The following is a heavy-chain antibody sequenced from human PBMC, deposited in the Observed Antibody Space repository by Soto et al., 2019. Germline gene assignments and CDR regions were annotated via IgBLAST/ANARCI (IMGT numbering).Heavy chain of an antibody. CDR2: ISAYNGNT. J-gene: IGHJ6*02. D-gene: IGHD5-12*01. CDR1: GYTFTSYG. CDR3: ARDRGVSGYDLYYYYGMDV. Sequence: QVQLVQSGAEVKKPGASVKVSCKASGYTFTSYGISWVRQAPGQGREWMGWISAYNGNTNYAQKLQGRVTMTTDTSTSTAYMELRSLRSDDTAVYYCARDRGVSGYDLYYYYGMDVWGQGTTVTVSS. V-gene: IGHV1-18*01.